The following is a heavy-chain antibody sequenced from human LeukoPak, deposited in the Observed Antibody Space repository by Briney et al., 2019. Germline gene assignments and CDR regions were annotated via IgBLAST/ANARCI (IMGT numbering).Heavy chain of an antibody. Sequence: ASVKVSCKASGGTFSSYAISWVRQAPGQGLEWMGWISAYNGNTNYAQKLQGRVTMTTDTSTSTAYMELRSLRSDDTAVYYCARDLRHAWITSAVAGRFDYWGQGTLVTVSS. J-gene: IGHJ4*02. CDR2: ISAYNGNT. CDR3: ARDLRHAWITSAVAGRFDY. CDR1: GGTFSSYA. D-gene: IGHD6-19*01. V-gene: IGHV1-18*01.